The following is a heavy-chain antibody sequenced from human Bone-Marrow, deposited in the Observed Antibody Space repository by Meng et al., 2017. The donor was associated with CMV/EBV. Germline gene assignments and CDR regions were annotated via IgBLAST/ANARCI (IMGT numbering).Heavy chain of an antibody. V-gene: IGHV4-4*07. CDR3: AIGYCSSTSCYRGYGMDV. CDR1: GGSISSYY. J-gene: IGHJ6*02. D-gene: IGHD2-2*02. CDR2: IFTSGST. Sequence: GSLRLSCTVSGGSISSYYWTWIRQPAGKGLEWIGRIFTSGSTNYNPSLRSRVTMSGDTSKNQFSLNLSSVTAADTAVYYCAIGYCSSTSCYRGYGMDVWGQGTTVTVSS.